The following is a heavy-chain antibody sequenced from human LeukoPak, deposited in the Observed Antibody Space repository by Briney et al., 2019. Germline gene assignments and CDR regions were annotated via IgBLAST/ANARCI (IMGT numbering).Heavy chain of an antibody. CDR2: ISSNGGST. J-gene: IGHJ4*02. D-gene: IGHD2-2*01. V-gene: IGHV3-64*01. CDR1: GFTFSTYT. Sequence: GGSLRLSCAASGFTFSTYTMHWVRQAPGKGLEYVSAISSNGGSTYYANSVKGRFTISRDNSKNTLYLQMGSLRAEDMAVYYCASPREYCSSTSCPGVYWGQGALVTVSS. CDR3: ASPREYCSSTSCPGVY.